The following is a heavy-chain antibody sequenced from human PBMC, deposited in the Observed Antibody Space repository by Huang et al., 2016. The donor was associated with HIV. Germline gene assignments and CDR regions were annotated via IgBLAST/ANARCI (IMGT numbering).Heavy chain of an antibody. J-gene: IGHJ4*02. Sequence: VQLIESGGGVVQPGKSLRLSCATSGFILSNYGMNWVRQAPGKGLKWVGFIRKDVMKKNYADSVRGRFPGGRDNGNKTLFLQMRSLGVDDTAVYYCARGDYYDSSGYHPGYFDYWGQGILVTVSS. CDR3: ARGDYYDSSGYHPGYFDY. CDR1: GFILSNYG. D-gene: IGHD3-22*01. CDR2: IRKDVMKK. V-gene: IGHV3-33*04.